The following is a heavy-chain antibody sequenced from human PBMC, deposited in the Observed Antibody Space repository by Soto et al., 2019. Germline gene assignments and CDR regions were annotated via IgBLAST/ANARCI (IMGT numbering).Heavy chain of an antibody. V-gene: IGHV3-23*01. D-gene: IGHD6-25*01. Sequence: GGSLRLSCTASGFTFSNYAMSWVRQAPGMGLEWVSTISDSGVNTFFGDSMKDRFTISRDNSKSTVYLQLNTVRAEDTAIYYCARAIGADSFDYWGQGPLVTVSS. CDR1: GFTFSNYA. CDR2: ISDSGVNT. CDR3: ARAIGADSFDY. J-gene: IGHJ4*02.